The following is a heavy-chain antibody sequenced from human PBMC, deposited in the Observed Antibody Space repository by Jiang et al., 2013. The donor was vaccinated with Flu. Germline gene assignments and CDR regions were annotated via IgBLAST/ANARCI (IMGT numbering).Heavy chain of an antibody. D-gene: IGHD1/OR15-1a*01. J-gene: IGHJ4*02. CDR1: GGFITGYS. Sequence: GLVKPSETLSLTCDVSGGFITGYSWTWVRQAPGKGLEWIGLFYHRGRTDYNPSLRGRAIISVDPSRNQFSLNMNSMTAADTAVYYCARYGWNSPSYPPFDYWGQGILVTV. CDR2: FYHRGRT. V-gene: IGHV4-59*01. CDR3: ARYGWNSPSYPPFDY.